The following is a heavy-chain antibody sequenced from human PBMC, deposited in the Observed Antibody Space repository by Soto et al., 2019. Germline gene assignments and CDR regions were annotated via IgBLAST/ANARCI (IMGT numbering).Heavy chain of an antibody. CDR2: INNSGGNT. CDR3: AKDPTGAGWYFDL. D-gene: IGHD3-10*01. CDR1: RFTFSKYD. V-gene: IGHV3-23*01. Sequence: EVQLLESGGGLVQPGGSLRLSCEASRFTFSKYDMNWVRQAPGKGLEWVSSINNSGGNTYYADSVKGRFTISRDNSKNTLYLQMNSLRAEDTVIYYCAKDPTGAGWYFDLWGRGTLVTVSS. J-gene: IGHJ2*01.